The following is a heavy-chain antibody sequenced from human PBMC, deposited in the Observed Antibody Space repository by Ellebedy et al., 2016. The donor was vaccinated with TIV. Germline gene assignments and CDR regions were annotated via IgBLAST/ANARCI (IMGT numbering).Heavy chain of an antibody. CDR2: ISPDGSGT. V-gene: IGHV3-74*01. Sequence: PGGSLRLSCAASGFTFSTYWMHRVRQTPEKGLVWVSRISPDGSGTSYADSVKGRFSVSRDNAKNILYLEMNSLRVEATAVYYCAKTMVTGFDPWGRGIQVTVSS. J-gene: IGHJ5*02. CDR1: GFTFSTYW. D-gene: IGHD4/OR15-4a*01. CDR3: AKTMVTGFDP.